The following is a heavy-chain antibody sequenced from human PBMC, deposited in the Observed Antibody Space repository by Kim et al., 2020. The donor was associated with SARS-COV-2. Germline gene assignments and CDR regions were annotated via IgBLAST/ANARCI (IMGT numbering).Heavy chain of an antibody. CDR3: ARDLAVAGKMGSPYYGMDV. D-gene: IGHD6-19*01. V-gene: IGHV3-21*01. J-gene: IGHJ6*02. Sequence: GGSLRLSCAASGFTFSSYSMNWVRQAPGKGLEWVSSISSSSSYIYYADSVKGRFTISRDNAKNSLYLQMNSLRAEDTAVYYCARDLAVAGKMGSPYYGMDVWGQGTTVTVSS. CDR1: GFTFSSYS. CDR2: ISSSSSYI.